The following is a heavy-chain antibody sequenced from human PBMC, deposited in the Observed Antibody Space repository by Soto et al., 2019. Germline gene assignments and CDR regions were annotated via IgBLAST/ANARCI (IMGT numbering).Heavy chain of an antibody. Sequence: ASVKVSCKASGYTFTSYDINWVRQVTGPGLEWMGWMNPNSGNTGYAQKFQGRVTMTRNTSISTAYMELSSLRSEDTAVYYCARLVLLGTNHFDPWGQGTLVTVSS. CDR2: MNPNSGNT. J-gene: IGHJ5*02. D-gene: IGHD3-10*01. V-gene: IGHV1-8*01. CDR1: GYTFTSYD. CDR3: ARLVLLGTNHFDP.